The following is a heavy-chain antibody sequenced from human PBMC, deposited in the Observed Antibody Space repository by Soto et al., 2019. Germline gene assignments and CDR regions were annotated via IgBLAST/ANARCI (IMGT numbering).Heavy chain of an antibody. CDR2: IYYSANT. D-gene: IGHD6-25*01. CDR1: GGSISSGGYY. V-gene: IGHV4-31*02. J-gene: IGHJ6*02. Sequence: QVQLQESGPGLVKPSQTLSLTCSVSGGSISSGGYYWSWIRQPPGKGLEWIGYIYYSANTHYNPSHKGQVSISPYTSKNESFLTLSAVTAADPADYYCERSGRNSYDYGMYGWGQGTKVTVSS. CDR3: ERSGRNSYDYGMYG.